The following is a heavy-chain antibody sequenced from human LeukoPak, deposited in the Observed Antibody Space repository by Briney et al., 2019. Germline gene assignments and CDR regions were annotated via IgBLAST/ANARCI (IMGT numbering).Heavy chain of an antibody. V-gene: IGHV6-1*01. CDR2: TYYRSKWLN. Sequence: SQTLSLTCAISGDSVSSNSAAWNWIRQSPSRGLEWPGRTYYRSKWLNDYAVSVKSRIIISPDTSKNQFSLQLNSVTPEDTSVYYCARTDSSSSGLDYWGQGTLVSVSS. D-gene: IGHD6-6*01. J-gene: IGHJ4*02. CDR1: GDSVSSNSAA. CDR3: ARTDSSSSGLDY.